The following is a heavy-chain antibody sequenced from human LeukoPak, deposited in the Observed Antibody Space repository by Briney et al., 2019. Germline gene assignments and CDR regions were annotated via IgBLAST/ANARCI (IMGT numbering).Heavy chain of an antibody. J-gene: IGHJ4*02. CDR1: GFTFSSYA. CDR2: ISGSGGST. Sequence: GGSLRLSCAASGFTFSSYAMSWVRQAPGKGLEWVSAISGSGGSTYYADSVKGRFTISRDNSKNTLYLQMNSLRAEATAVYYCAKDRSLVVVIAILFDYWGQGTLVTVSS. V-gene: IGHV3-23*01. D-gene: IGHD2-21*01. CDR3: AKDRSLVVVIAILFDY.